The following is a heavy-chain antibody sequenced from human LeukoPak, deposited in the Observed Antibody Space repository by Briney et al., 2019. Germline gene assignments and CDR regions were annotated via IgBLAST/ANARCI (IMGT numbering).Heavy chain of an antibody. CDR2: MNPNSDNT. V-gene: IGHV1-8*03. D-gene: IGHD4-23*01. CDR3: ARGPVVTPYYYYYMDV. Sequence: ASVKVSCKASGYTFTSYDINWVRQATGQGLEWMGWMNPNSDNTGYAQKFQGRVTITRNTSISTAYMELSSLRSEDTAVYYCARGPVVTPYYYYYMDVWGKGTTVTVSS. CDR1: GYTFTSYD. J-gene: IGHJ6*03.